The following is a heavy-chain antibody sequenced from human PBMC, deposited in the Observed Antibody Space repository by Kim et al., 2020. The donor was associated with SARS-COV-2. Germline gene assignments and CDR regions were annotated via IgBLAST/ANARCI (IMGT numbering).Heavy chain of an antibody. CDR3: AREVILRFLEWPHYGMDV. V-gene: IGHV4-31*02. Sequence: KSRVTISVDTSKNQFSLKLSSVTAADTAVYYCAREVILRFLEWPHYGMDVWGQGTTVTVSS. D-gene: IGHD3-3*01. J-gene: IGHJ6*02.